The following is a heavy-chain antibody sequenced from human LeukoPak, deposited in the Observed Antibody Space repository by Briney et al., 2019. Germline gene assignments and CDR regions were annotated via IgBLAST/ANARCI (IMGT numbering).Heavy chain of an antibody. D-gene: IGHD4/OR15-4a*01. CDR1: GFTLNGHT. V-gene: IGHV3-43*01. CDR3: AKDNDDYGAFDY. Sequence: PGGSLRLSCAASGFTLNGHTMHWVRQAPGKGLEWVSLISWDGANTMYADSVKGRFTISRDSGKNSLYLQMSSLRREDTALYYCAKDNDDYGAFDYWGQGTLVTVSS. CDR2: ISWDGANT. J-gene: IGHJ4*02.